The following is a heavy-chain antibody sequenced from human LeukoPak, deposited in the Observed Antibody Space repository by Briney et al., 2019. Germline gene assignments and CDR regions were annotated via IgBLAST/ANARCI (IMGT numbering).Heavy chain of an antibody. D-gene: IGHD1-1*01. CDR3: ARGDGTTGTTQDVAFDY. V-gene: IGHV1-18*01. J-gene: IGHJ4*02. Sequence: ASVKVSCKTSGYTFTSYGISWVRQAPGQGLEWMGWISVYNGNTNSAQNLRGRVTLTTDTSTSTAYMELTSLTYDDTAIYYCARGDGTTGTTQDVAFDYWGQGTLVTVSS. CDR2: ISVYNGNT. CDR1: GYTFTSYG.